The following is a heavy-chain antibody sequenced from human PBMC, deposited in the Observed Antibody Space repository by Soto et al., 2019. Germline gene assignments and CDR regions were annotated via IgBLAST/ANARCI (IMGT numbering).Heavy chain of an antibody. V-gene: IGHV3-21*01. Sequence: GGSLRLSCAASGFTFSSYSMNWVRQAPGKGLEWVSSISSSSSYIYYADSVKGRFTISRDNAKNSLYLQMNSLRAEDTAVYYCVRDTRHGDYVPFDYWGQGTLVTVSS. D-gene: IGHD4-17*01. CDR2: ISSSSSYI. CDR3: VRDTRHGDYVPFDY. J-gene: IGHJ4*02. CDR1: GFTFSSYS.